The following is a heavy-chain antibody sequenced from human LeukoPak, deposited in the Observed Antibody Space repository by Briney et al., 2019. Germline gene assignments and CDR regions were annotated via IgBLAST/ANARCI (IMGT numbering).Heavy chain of an antibody. CDR2: ISAYNGNT. J-gene: IGHJ4*02. CDR3: ARGAGDYGDYVFDY. D-gene: IGHD4-17*01. CDR1: GYTFTSYG. V-gene: IGHV1-18*01. Sequence: ASVKVSCTASGYTFTSYGISWVRQAPGQGLAWMGWISAYNGNTNYAQKLQGRVTMTTDTSTSTAYMELRSLRSDDTAVYYCARGAGDYGDYVFDYWGQGTLVTVSS.